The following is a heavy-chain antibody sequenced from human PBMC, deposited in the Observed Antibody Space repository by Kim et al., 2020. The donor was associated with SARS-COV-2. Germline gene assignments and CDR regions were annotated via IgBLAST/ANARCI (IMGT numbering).Heavy chain of an antibody. CDR3: ARDLWELAHI. D-gene: IGHD1-26*01. J-gene: IGHJ4*02. CDR1: GFTFSSYE. CDR2: ISSSGSTI. Sequence: GGSLRLSCAASGFTFSSYEMNWVRQAPGKGLEWVSYISSSGSTIYYADSVKGRFTISRDNAKNSLYLQMNSLRAEDTAVYYCARDLWELAHIWGQGTLVTVSS. V-gene: IGHV3-48*03.